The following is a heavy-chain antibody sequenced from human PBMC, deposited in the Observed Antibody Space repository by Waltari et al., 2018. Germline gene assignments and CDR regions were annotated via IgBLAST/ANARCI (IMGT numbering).Heavy chain of an antibody. CDR2: INHSGST. CDR1: GGSFSGYY. CDR3: ARAPYCSGGSCYSIGYFQH. V-gene: IGHV4-34*01. D-gene: IGHD2-15*01. J-gene: IGHJ1*01. Sequence: QVQLQQWGAGLLKPSETLSLTCAVYGGSFSGYYWSWLRQPPGKGLEWIGEINHSGSTNYNPSLKSRVTISVDTSKNQFSLKLSSVTAADTAVYYCARAPYCSGGSCYSIGYFQHWGQGTLVTVSS.